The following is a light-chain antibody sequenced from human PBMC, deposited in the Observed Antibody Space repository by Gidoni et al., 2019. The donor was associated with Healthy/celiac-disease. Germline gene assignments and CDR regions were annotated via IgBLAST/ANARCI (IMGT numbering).Light chain of an antibody. CDR1: QSVLYSSQNKNY. Sequence: DIVMTQSPDSLAVSLGERATINCKSSQSVLYSSQNKNYLAWYQQKPGQPPKLLIYWASTRESGVPDRFSGSGSGTDFTLTISSLQAEDVGVYYCQQYDSTPRTFXQXTKVEIK. CDR2: WAS. CDR3: QQYDSTPRT. V-gene: IGKV4-1*01. J-gene: IGKJ1*01.